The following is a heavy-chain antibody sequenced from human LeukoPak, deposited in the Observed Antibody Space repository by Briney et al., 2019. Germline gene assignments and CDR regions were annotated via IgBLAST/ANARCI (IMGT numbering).Heavy chain of an antibody. CDR2: IYHSGST. D-gene: IGHD6-13*01. CDR1: GASVSRNW. Sequence: PSETLSLTCTVSGASVSRNWWSWVRQPPGKGLEWIGEIYHSGSTNYNPSLKSRVTISVDKSKNQFSLKLSSVTAADTAVYYCARAPMGAAAADRDAFDIWGQGTMVTVSS. V-gene: IGHV4-4*02. CDR3: ARAPMGAAAADRDAFDI. J-gene: IGHJ3*02.